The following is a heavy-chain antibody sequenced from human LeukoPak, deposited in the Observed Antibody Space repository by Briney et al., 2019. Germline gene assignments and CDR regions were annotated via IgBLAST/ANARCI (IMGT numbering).Heavy chain of an antibody. CDR2: IIPIFGTA. CDR3: AATIVGASNWFDP. Sequence: ASVKVSCKASGGTFSSYAISWVRQAPGQGLEWMGGIIPIFGTANYAQKFQGRVTITTDESTSTAYMELSSLRSEDTAVYYCAATIVGASNWFDPWGQGTLVTVSS. V-gene: IGHV1-69*05. CDR1: GGTFSSYA. D-gene: IGHD1-26*01. J-gene: IGHJ5*02.